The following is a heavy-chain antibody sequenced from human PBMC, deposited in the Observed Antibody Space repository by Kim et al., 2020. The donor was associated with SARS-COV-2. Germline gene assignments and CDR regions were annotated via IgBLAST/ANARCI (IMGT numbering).Heavy chain of an antibody. J-gene: IGHJ6*02. Sequence: SVKVSCKASGGTFSSYAISWVRQAPGQGLEWMGGIIPIFGTANYAQKFQGRVTITADESTSTAYMELSSLRSEDTAVYYCATQGIVVVPAAMYYYYGMDVWGQGTTVTVSS. CDR3: ATQGIVVVPAAMYYYYGMDV. CDR2: IIPIFGTA. V-gene: IGHV1-69*13. CDR1: GGTFSSYA. D-gene: IGHD2-2*01.